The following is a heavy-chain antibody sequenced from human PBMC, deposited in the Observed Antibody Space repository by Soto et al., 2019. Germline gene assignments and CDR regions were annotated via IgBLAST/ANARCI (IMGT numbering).Heavy chain of an antibody. D-gene: IGHD3-9*01. CDR2: VYYSGST. Sequence: QLQLQESGPGLVKPSENLSLTCTVSGGSVSSSSYYWGWVRQPPGKGLEWIGSVYYSGSTYYNPSLESRVTISVDKSKNQFSLKLMSLSAADTAVYYCGRLEGLATISYYFDYWGQGALVTVSS. J-gene: IGHJ4*02. CDR3: GRLEGLATISYYFDY. V-gene: IGHV4-39*01. CDR1: GGSVSSSSYY.